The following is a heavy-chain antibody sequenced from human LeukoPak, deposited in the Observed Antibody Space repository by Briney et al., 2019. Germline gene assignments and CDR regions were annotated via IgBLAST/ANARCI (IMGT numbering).Heavy chain of an antibody. CDR2: IKQGGSEK. CDR1: GFTFSSYW. J-gene: IGHJ4*02. CDR3: ARDRGGVPLDY. Sequence: GGSLRLSCAASGFTFSSYWMSWVRQAPGKGLEWVANIKQGGSEKYYVDSVKGRFTISRDNAKNSLYLQMNSLRAEDTAVYYCARDRGGVPLDYWGQGTLVTVSS. D-gene: IGHD3-10*01. V-gene: IGHV3-7*01.